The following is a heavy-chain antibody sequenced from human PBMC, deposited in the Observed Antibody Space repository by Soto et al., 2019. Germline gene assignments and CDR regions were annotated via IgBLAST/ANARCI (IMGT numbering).Heavy chain of an antibody. V-gene: IGHV1-69*12. D-gene: IGHD6-19*01. J-gene: IGHJ6*02. Sequence: QVQLVQSGAEEKKPGSSVNVSCKASRGTFCSYAISWVRQAPVQGPEWMGGFIPIFGTANYAQKFQGRVTITADESTSTAYMELSSLRSEDTAVYYCASPPNESSGYYYGMDVWGQGTTVTVSS. CDR1: RGTFCSYA. CDR3: ASPPNESSGYYYGMDV. CDR2: FIPIFGTA.